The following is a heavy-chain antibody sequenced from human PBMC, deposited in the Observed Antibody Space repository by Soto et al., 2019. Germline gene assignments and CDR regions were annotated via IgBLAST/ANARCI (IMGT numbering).Heavy chain of an antibody. Sequence: GGSLRLSCAASEFTFSSYGMHWVRQAPGKGLEWVAVISYDGSNKYYADSVKGRFTISRDNSKNTLSLQMNSLRAEDTAVYYCARDRRIAALTEFDPWGQGTLVTVSS. CDR3: ARDRRIAALTEFDP. CDR1: EFTFSSYG. CDR2: ISYDGSNK. J-gene: IGHJ5*02. V-gene: IGHV3-30*03. D-gene: IGHD6-6*01.